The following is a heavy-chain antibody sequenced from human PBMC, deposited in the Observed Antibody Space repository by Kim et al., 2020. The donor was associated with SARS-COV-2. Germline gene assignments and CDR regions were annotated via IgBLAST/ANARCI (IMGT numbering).Heavy chain of an antibody. CDR2: IKQDGSEK. CDR3: ARVEGDCSSTSCYTGAFDI. Sequence: GGSLRLSCAASGFTFSSYWMSWVRQAPGKGLEWVANIKQDGSEKYYVDSVKGRFTISRDNAKNSLYLQMNSLRAEDTAVYYCARVEGDCSSTSCYTGAFDIWGQGTMVTVSS. CDR1: GFTFSSYW. D-gene: IGHD2-2*02. J-gene: IGHJ3*02. V-gene: IGHV3-7*03.